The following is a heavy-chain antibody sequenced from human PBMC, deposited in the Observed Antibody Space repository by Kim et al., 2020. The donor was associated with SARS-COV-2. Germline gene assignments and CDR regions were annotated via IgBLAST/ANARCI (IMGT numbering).Heavy chain of an antibody. J-gene: IGHJ4*02. CDR3: AREIGVTGTGYFDY. V-gene: IGHV3-53*01. D-gene: IGHD1-7*01. CDR1: GFTVSSNY. CDR2: IYSGGST. Sequence: GGSLRLSCAASGFTVSSNYMSWVRQAPGKGLEWVSVIYSGGSTYYADSVKGRFTISRDNSKNTLYLQMNSLRAEDTAVYYCAREIGVTGTGYFDYWGQGTLVTVSS.